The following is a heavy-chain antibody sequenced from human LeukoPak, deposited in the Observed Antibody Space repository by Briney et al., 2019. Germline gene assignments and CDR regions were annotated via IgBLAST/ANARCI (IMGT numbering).Heavy chain of an antibody. D-gene: IGHD5-18*01. CDR1: GYSLTGYW. CDR3: ARSGSGYSYGYAY. J-gene: IGHJ4*02. Sequence: GESLKISCKGSGYSLTGYWIGWVRQMPGKGLEWMGNIYPGDFDTRYSPSFQGQVTISADKSISTAYLQWSSLKASDTAMYYCARSGSGYSYGYAYWGQGTLVTVSS. V-gene: IGHV5-51*01. CDR2: IYPGDFDT.